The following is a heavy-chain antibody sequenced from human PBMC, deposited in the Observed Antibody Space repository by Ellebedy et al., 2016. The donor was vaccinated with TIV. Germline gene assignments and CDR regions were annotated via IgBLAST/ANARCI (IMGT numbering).Heavy chain of an antibody. CDR2: IYTSGRT. D-gene: IGHD3-16*01. CDR3: ARVRNGGFKGYYFDQ. V-gene: IGHV4-4*07. CDR1: GGSISSYY. J-gene: IGHJ4*02. Sequence: MPSETLSLTCTVSGGSISSYYWGWIRQPAGKGLEWIGRIYTSGRTNYNPSLKSRVTMSVDTSKNQFSLKLSSVTAADTAVYYCARVRNGGFKGYYFDQWGQGTLVSVSS.